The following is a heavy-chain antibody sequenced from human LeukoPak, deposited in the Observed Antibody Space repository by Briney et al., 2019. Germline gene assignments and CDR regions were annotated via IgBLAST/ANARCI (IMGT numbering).Heavy chain of an antibody. J-gene: IGHJ6*03. V-gene: IGHV3-30*02. D-gene: IGHD3-10*02. CDR3: ARDVRGPYFYMDV. CDR1: GFTFSSYG. CDR2: IRYDGSNK. Sequence: PGGSLRLSCAASGFTFSSYGMHWVRQAPGKGLEWVAFIRYDGSNKYYADSVKGRFTISRDNSKNTLYMQMNSLRAEDTAVYYCARDVRGPYFYMDVWGKGTTVTISS.